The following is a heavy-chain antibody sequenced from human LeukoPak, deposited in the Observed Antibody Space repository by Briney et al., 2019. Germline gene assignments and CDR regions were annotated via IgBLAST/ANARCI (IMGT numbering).Heavy chain of an antibody. V-gene: IGHV1-69*05. CDR2: IIPIFGTA. D-gene: IGHD3-10*02. Sequence: SVKVSCKASGGTFSSYAISWVRQAPGQGLEWMGSIIPIFGTANYAQKFQGRVTFTTDESTSTAYMELSSLRSEDTAVYYCARVPLGVFGELLPNDYWGQGTLVTVSS. CDR3: ARVPLGVFGELLPNDY. CDR1: GGTFSSYA. J-gene: IGHJ4*02.